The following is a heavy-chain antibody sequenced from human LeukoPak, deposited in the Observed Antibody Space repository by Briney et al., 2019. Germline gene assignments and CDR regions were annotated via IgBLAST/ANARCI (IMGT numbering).Heavy chain of an antibody. Sequence: ASVKVSCKASGYTFTGYYMHWVRQAPGQGLEWMGGMNPNSGGTNYAQTFQGRVTMTRDTSISTAYMELSRLRSDDTAVYYCARGSRSYDILTGYLQFDYWGPGTLVTVSS. CDR3: ARGSRSYDILTGYLQFDY. J-gene: IGHJ4*02. V-gene: IGHV1-2*02. CDR1: GYTFTGYY. CDR2: MNPNSGGT. D-gene: IGHD3-9*01.